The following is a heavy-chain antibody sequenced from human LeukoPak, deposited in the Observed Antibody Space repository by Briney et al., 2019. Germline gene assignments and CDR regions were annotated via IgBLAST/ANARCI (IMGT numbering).Heavy chain of an antibody. CDR2: INSDGSST. Sequence: GGSLRLSCAASGFTFSSYWMHWVRHAPGKGLVWVSRINSDGSSTSYADSVKGRFTISRDNAKNTLYLQMNSLRAEDTAVYYCAREEGSSWSFDYWGQGNLVTVSS. CDR3: AREEGSSWSFDY. D-gene: IGHD6-13*01. V-gene: IGHV3-74*01. J-gene: IGHJ4*02. CDR1: GFTFSSYW.